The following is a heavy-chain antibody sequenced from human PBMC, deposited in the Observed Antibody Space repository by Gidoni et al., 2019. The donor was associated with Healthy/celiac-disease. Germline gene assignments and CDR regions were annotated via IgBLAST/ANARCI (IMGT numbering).Heavy chain of an antibody. CDR3: ARVGRTHSSPKATLPNYYYYMDV. CDR2: IYHSGST. J-gene: IGHJ6*03. Sequence: QVQLQESGPGLVKPSGTLSLTCAVSGGSISSSNWWSWVRQPPGKGLEWIGEIYHSGSTNYNPSLKSRVTISVDKSKNQFSLKLSSVTAADTAVYYCARVGRTHSSPKATLPNYYYYMDVWGKGTTVTVSS. CDR1: GGSISSSNW. V-gene: IGHV4-4*02. D-gene: IGHD3-22*01.